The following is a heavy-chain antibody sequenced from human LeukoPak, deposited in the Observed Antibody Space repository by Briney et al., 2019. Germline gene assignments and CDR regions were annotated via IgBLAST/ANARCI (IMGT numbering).Heavy chain of an antibody. J-gene: IGHJ4*02. V-gene: IGHV3-48*02. CDR3: ARDTFNWADY. CDR1: GFTFNTYA. D-gene: IGHD7-27*01. Sequence: PGGSLRLSCAASGFTFNTYAMNWVRQAPEKGLEWVSYISGSGSTIYYADSLKGRFTVSRDNAKNSLFLQMNSLRDDDTAVYYCARDTFNWADYWGQGTLVTVSS. CDR2: ISGSGSTI.